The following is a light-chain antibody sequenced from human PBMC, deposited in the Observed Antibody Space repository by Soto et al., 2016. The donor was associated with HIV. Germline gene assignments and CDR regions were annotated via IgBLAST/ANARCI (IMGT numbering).Light chain of an antibody. CDR2: AAS. J-gene: IGKJ2*01. CDR3: QQYYSALYT. V-gene: IGKV1-NL1*01. Sequence: DIQMTQSPSSLSASAGDRVTITCRASQGISTSLAWYQQKPGKAPKLLLYAASRLESGVPSRFSGSGSGTDYTLTISSLQPEDFATYYCQQYYSALYTFGQGTKLEI. CDR1: QGISTS.